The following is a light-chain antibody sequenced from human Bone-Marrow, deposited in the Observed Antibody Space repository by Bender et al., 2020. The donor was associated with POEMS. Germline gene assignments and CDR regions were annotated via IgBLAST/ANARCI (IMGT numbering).Light chain of an antibody. CDR3: QSYDRSLSGVV. V-gene: IGLV1-40*01. J-gene: IGLJ2*01. CDR1: SSNIGAGYD. Sequence: QSVLTQPPSVSGAPGQGVTISCTGSSSNIGAGYDVHWYQKLPGTAPKLLIYGDSNRPSGVPDRFSGSKSGTSASLAITGLQAEDEADYSCQSYDRSLSGVVFGGGTKLTVL. CDR2: GDS.